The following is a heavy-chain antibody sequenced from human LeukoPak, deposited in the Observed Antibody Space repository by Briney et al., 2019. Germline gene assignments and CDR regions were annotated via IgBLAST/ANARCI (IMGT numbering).Heavy chain of an antibody. CDR1: GFTFSSYG. CDR3: ARVIYGSGYYGMDV. D-gene: IGHD3-10*01. Sequence: PGGSLRLSCAASGFTFSSYGMHWDRQAPGKGLEWVAVIWYDGSNKYYADSVKGRFTISRDNSKNTLYLQMNSLRAEDTAVYYCARVIYGSGYYGMDVWGKGTTVTVSS. J-gene: IGHJ6*04. V-gene: IGHV3-33*01. CDR2: IWYDGSNK.